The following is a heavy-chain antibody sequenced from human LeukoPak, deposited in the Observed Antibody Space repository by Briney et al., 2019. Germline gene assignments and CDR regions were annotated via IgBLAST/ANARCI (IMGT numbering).Heavy chain of an antibody. J-gene: IGHJ4*02. D-gene: IGHD3-22*01. V-gene: IGHV4-59*01. CDR1: GGSISSYY. Sequence: SETLSLTCTVSGGSISSYYWSWIRQPPGKGLEWIGYIYYSGSTNYNPSLKSRVTISVDTSKNQFSLKLSSVTAADTAVYYCARRNPYYYDSSGYYKDPFDYWGQGTLVTVSS. CDR3: ARRNPYYYDSSGYYKDPFDY. CDR2: IYYSGST.